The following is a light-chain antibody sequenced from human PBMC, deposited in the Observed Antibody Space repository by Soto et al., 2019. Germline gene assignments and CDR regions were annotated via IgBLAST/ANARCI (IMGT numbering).Light chain of an antibody. J-gene: IGKJ1*01. Sequence: DVQMTQSPSTLSASLGDRVTITCRAGQSMSRCLAWYQQKQGKAPKLLIFEASTLESGVPSRFSGSGSGTECTLTISSLQPDDFATYYCQHYNSYSAAFGQGTKVDIK. CDR3: QHYNSYSAA. CDR2: EAS. CDR1: QSMSRC. V-gene: IGKV1-5*01.